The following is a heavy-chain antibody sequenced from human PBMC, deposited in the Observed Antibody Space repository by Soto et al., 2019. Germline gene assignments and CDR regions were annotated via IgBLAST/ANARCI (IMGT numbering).Heavy chain of an antibody. CDR1: GDSVSSNSAA. Sequence: SQTLTLTCAISGDSVSSNSAAWNWIRQSPSRGLEWLGRTYYRSKWYNDYAVSVKSRITINPDTSKNQFSLQLNSVTPEDTAVYYCARGSYGYSSGRVYWFDPWGQGTLVTVSS. CDR3: ARGSYGYSSGRVYWFDP. J-gene: IGHJ5*02. D-gene: IGHD6-19*01. CDR2: TYYRSKWYN. V-gene: IGHV6-1*01.